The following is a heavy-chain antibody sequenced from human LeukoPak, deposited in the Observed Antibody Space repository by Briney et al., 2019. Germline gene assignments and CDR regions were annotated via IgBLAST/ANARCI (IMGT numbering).Heavy chain of an antibody. CDR3: ARNGAYSHEDYFDY. CDR1: GFIFKNYG. D-gene: IGHD4-11*01. Sequence: PGGSLRLSCAASGFIFKNYGMSWVRQAPGKGLEGVSFITGSGTTYYADFGKGRFTISRDNAENTLYLQMNSLRAEDTAIYYCARNGAYSHEDYFDYWGQETLVTVSS. V-gene: IGHV3-23*01. J-gene: IGHJ4*02. CDR2: ITGSGTT.